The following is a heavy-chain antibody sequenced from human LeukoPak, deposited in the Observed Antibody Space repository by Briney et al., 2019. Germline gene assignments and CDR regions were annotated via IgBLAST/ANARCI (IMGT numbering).Heavy chain of an antibody. CDR2: ISSSSSYI. V-gene: IGHV3-21*01. CDR1: GFTFSSYS. J-gene: IGHJ5*02. Sequence: GGSLRLSCAASGFTFSSYSMNWVRQAPGKGLEWVSSISSSSSYIYYADSVKGRFTISRDNAKNSLYLQMNSLRAEDTAVYYCAREIYSGGWSWFDPWGQGTLVTVSS. D-gene: IGHD6-19*01. CDR3: AREIYSGGWSWFDP.